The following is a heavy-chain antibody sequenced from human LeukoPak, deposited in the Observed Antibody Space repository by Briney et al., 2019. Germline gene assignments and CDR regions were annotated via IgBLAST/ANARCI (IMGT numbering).Heavy chain of an antibody. CDR1: GFTFDGYG. Sequence: PGGSLRLSCAASGFTFDGYGMSWVRQAPGKGLEWVSGINWNGHSTGYADSVKGRFTISRDNSKNTVYLQMNSLTTEDTAVYFCAQDVPIERVPGWPGYWGQGTLVTVSS. CDR2: INWNGHST. J-gene: IGHJ4*02. CDR3: AQDVPIERVPGWPGY. V-gene: IGHV3-20*04. D-gene: IGHD3-10*01.